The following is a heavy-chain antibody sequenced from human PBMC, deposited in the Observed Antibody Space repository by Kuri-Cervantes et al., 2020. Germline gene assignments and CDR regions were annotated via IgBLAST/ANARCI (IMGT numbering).Heavy chain of an antibody. J-gene: IGHJ4*02. CDR3: ARDRRRGDYIYYFDY. CDR2: ISYDGSNK. CDR1: GFTFSSYA. V-gene: IGHV3-30-3*01. Sequence: GGSLRLSCAASGFTFSSYAMHWVRQAPGKGLEWVAVISYDGSNKYYADSVKGRFTISRDNPKNTLYLQMNSLRAEDTAVYYCARDRRRGDYIYYFDYWGQGTLVTVSS. D-gene: IGHD4-11*01.